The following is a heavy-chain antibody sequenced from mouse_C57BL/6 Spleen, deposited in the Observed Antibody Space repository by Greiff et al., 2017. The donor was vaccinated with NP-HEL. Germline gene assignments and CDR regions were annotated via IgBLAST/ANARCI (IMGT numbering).Heavy chain of an antibody. V-gene: IGHV1-42*01. CDR3: AVRGIYYGNYFDY. CDR2: INPSTGGT. CDR1: GYSFTGYY. Sequence: VQLQQSGPELVKPGASVKISCKASGYSFTGYYMNWVKPSPDKSLEWIGAINPSTGGTPYNQKFKAKATLTVDKSSSTAYMQLQSLTSEDSAVYYCAVRGIYYGNYFDYWGQGTTLTVSS. J-gene: IGHJ2*01. D-gene: IGHD2-1*01.